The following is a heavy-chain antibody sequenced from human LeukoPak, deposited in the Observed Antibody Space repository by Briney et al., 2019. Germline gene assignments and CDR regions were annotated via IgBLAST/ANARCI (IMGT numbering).Heavy chain of an antibody. CDR1: GGSISSYY. J-gene: IGHJ5*02. CDR3: ARYCSSTSCYNWFDP. D-gene: IGHD2-2*01. CDR2: IYTSGST. Sequence: PSETLSLTCTVSGGSISSYYWSWIRQPAGKGLEWIGRIYTSGSTNYNPSLKSRVTMSVDTSKNQFSLKLSSVTAADTAVYYCARYCSSTSCYNWFDPWGQGTLVTVSS. V-gene: IGHV4-4*07.